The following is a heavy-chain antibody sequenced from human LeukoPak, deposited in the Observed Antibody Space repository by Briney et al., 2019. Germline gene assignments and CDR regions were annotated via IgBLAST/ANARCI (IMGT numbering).Heavy chain of an antibody. D-gene: IGHD5-18*01. J-gene: IGHJ4*02. CDR2: SRNKANSYTT. V-gene: IGHV3-72*01. Sequence: GGSLRLSCAASGFTFSSYAMSWVRQAPGKGLEWVGRSRNKANSYTTQYAASVKGRFTISRDGSKNSLYLQMNSLKTEDTAVYYCARVDSYANIFDYWGQGTLVTVSS. CDR1: GFTFSSYA. CDR3: ARVDSYANIFDY.